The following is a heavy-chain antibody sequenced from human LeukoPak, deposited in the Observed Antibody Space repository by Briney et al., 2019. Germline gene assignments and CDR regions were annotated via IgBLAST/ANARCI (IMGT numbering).Heavy chain of an antibody. CDR2: INPNSGGT. J-gene: IGHJ5*02. CDR3: ARDRSVRGVPNWFDP. CDR1: GYTFTGYY. Sequence: ASVKVSCKASGYTFTGYYMHWVRQAPGQGLEWMGRINPNSGGTNYAQKFQGRVTMTRDTSISTAYMELSRLRSDDTAVYYCARDRSVRGVPNWFDPWGQGTLVTVSS. D-gene: IGHD3-10*01. V-gene: IGHV1-2*06.